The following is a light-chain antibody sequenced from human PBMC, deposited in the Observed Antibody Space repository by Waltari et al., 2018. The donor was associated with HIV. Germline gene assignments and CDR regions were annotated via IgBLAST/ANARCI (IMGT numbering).Light chain of an antibody. CDR3: SSYSSVNTFVV. V-gene: IGLV2-14*03. Sequence: VSGSPGQSITISCTGSSSDIGRSNHVSWYQQFPGKAPKLLITDVIRRPLGVSDRFSGSKSGNTASLTISGLQAEDEASYFCSSYSSVNTFVVFGGGTKVTVL. CDR2: DVI. J-gene: IGLJ2*01. CDR1: SSDIGRSNH.